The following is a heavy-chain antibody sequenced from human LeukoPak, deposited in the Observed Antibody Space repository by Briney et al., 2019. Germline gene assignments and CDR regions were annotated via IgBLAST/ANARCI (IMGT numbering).Heavy chain of an antibody. Sequence: GASVKVSCKASGYTFTSYAMHWVRQAPGQRLEWMGWINAGNGNTKYSQKFQGRVTMTTDTSTSTAYMELRSLRSDDTAVYYCARDRSYIVGATSFYYYYGMDVWGQGTTVTVSS. CDR3: ARDRSYIVGATSFYYYYGMDV. CDR2: INAGNGNT. CDR1: GYTFTSYA. D-gene: IGHD1-26*01. V-gene: IGHV1-3*01. J-gene: IGHJ6*02.